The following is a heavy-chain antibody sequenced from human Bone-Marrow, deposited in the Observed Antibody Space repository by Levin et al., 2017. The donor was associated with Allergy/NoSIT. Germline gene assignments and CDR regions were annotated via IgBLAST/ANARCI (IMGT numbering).Heavy chain of an antibody. V-gene: IGHV5-51*01. CDR2: MYPRDSEI. D-gene: IGHD3-9*01. Sequence: GESLKISCQGFGDNFPTYWIAWVRQMPGKGLEWMGIMYPRDSEIIYSPSFQGQVTISGDRSTSTAYLQWTSLKASDTAIYFCAAGYAHHYLDYWGQGTLVTVSS. J-gene: IGHJ4*02. CDR1: GDNFPTYW. CDR3: AAGYAHHYLDY.